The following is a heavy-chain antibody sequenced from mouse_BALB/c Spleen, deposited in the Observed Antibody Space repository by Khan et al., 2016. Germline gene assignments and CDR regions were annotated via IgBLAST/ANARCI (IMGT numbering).Heavy chain of an antibody. Sequence: VQLQQSGAELVKPGASVKLSCTASGFNIKDTYMHWVKQRPEQGLEWIGRIDPANGNTKYDPKFQGKATITADTSSNTAYLQLSSLTSEDTAVYYCAEGLGRGDARDYWGKGTSVTVSS. V-gene: IGHV14-3*02. CDR1: GFNIKDTY. J-gene: IGHJ4*01. CDR2: IDPANGNT. CDR3: AEGLGRGDARDY. D-gene: IGHD4-1*01.